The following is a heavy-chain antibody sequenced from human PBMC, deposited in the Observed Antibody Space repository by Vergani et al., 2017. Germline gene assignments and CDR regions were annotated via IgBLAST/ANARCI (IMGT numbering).Heavy chain of an antibody. J-gene: IGHJ6*03. CDR3: ARVNTETNGHLYYSYYMDV. V-gene: IGHV4-34*01. Sequence: QVQLQQWGGGLLKPSETLSLTCVVNGGSFTSYHWTWIRPSPGEGLEWVGDIDHTGRPDYNPSLKSRLTVSVDKSRNQFPLTINSVTATDTAIYFCARVNTETNGHLYYSYYMDVWGQGTAVTVS. D-gene: IGHD4-11*01. CDR2: IDHTGRP. CDR1: GGSFTSYH.